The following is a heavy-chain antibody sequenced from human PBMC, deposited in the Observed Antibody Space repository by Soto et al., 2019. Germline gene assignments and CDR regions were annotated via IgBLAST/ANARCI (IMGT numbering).Heavy chain of an antibody. V-gene: IGHV3-64*01. CDR2: ISSNGGST. CDR1: GFTFSSYA. D-gene: IGHD7-27*01. CDR3: ARALGYAFDI. Sequence: XXSLRLAFAASGFTFSSYAMHWVRQAPGKGLEYVSAISSNGGSTYYANSVKGRFTISRDNSKNTLYLQIGSLRAEDMAVYYCARALGYAFDIWGQGTMVTVSS. J-gene: IGHJ3*02.